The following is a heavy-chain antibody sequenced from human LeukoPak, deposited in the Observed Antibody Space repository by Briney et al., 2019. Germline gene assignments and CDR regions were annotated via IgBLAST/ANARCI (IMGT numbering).Heavy chain of an antibody. V-gene: IGHV4-34*01. J-gene: IGHJ4*02. D-gene: IGHD5-18*01. Sequence: SETLSLTCAVYGGSFSGYYWSWIRQPPGKGLEWIGEINHSGSTNYNPSLKSRVTISVDTSKNQFSLKLSSVTAADTAVYYCARGRPDGYSYFDYWGQGTLVTVSS. CDR2: INHSGST. CDR3: ARGRPDGYSYFDY. CDR1: GGSFSGYY.